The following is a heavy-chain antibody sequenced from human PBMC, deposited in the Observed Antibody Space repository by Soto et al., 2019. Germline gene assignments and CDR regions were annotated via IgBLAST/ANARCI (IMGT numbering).Heavy chain of an antibody. Sequence: EVQLVESGGGLVQPGGSLRLSCAASGFTVSSNYMSWVRQAPGKGLEWVSVIYSGGSTYYADSVKGRFTISRDNSKNTLYLQMNSLRAEDTAVYYSARDHNDFWSGYYTYFDYWGQGTLVTVSS. CDR3: ARDHNDFWSGYYTYFDY. D-gene: IGHD3-3*01. V-gene: IGHV3-66*01. J-gene: IGHJ4*02. CDR1: GFTVSSNY. CDR2: IYSGGST.